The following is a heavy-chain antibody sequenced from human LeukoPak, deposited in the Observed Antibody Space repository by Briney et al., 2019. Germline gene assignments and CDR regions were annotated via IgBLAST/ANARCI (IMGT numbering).Heavy chain of an antibody. Sequence: GGSLRLSCVASGFTFSNYWMSWVRQAPGKGLECVANIKEDGGERYYVDSVKGRFTISRDNAKNSLYLQMNSLRAEDTAVYYCATSRGSWPDYFDYWGQGTLVTVSS. V-gene: IGHV3-7*01. D-gene: IGHD6-13*01. CDR3: ATSRGSWPDYFDY. CDR1: GFTFSNYW. CDR2: IKEDGGER. J-gene: IGHJ4*02.